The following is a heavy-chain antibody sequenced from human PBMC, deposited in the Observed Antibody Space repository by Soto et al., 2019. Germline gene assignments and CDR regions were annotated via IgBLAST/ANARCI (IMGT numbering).Heavy chain of an antibody. J-gene: IGHJ5*02. CDR1: GFSFSDYY. CDR2: ITNSGGKK. CDR3: ARAAGWFDP. V-gene: IGHV3-11*01. Sequence: QVQLVESGGGLVKPGGSLRLSCAASGFSFSDYYMTWIRQTPGKGLEWVSYITNSGGKKDYADSVKGRFTISRDNAKSFLYLQMPSLRAEDTAVYYCARAAGWFDPWGQGTLVTVSS.